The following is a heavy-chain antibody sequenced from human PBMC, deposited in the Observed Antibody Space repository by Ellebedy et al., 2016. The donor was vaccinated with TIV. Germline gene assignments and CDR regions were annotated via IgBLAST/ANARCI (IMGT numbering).Heavy chain of an antibody. CDR2: IYKDGSAK. V-gene: IGHV3-7*01. CDR1: GFSFRSYW. J-gene: IGHJ5*02. Sequence: PGGSLRLSCAASGFSFRSYWMSWVRQAPGKGLEWVANIYKDGSAKYYVDSVKGRFTISRDNAKNSLFLQMNSLRGEDTAVYYCARRGSNGDYAVQVNSWFDRWGLGTLVTVAS. CDR3: ARRGSNGDYAVQVNSWFDR. D-gene: IGHD4-17*01.